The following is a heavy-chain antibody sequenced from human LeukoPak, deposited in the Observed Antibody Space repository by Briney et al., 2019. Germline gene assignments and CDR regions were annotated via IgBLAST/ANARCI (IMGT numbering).Heavy chain of an antibody. CDR2: IYSSGTT. D-gene: IGHD2-21*02. CDR1: GFIFSDHY. Sequence: GGSLRLSCAASGFIFSDHYVDWVRQAPGKGLEWVSVIYSSGTTYYADSVKGRFTISRDNSKNTLYLQMNSLRAEDTAVYYCARGDPGAYWGQGTLVTVSS. CDR3: ARGDPGAY. J-gene: IGHJ1*01. V-gene: IGHV3-53*01.